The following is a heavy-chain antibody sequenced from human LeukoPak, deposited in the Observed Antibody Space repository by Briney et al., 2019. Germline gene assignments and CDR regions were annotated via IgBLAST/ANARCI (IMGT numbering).Heavy chain of an antibody. CDR3: ARGPDYDSSGYYVL. D-gene: IGHD3-22*01. J-gene: IGHJ3*01. CDR1: GGSISSTNW. V-gene: IGHV4-4*02. CDR2: IYHSGST. Sequence: SGTLSLTCAVSGGSISSTNWWSWVRQPPGKGLEWIGEIYHSGSTNYNPSLQSRVTISVDKSKNQFSLRLNSVTAADTAVYYCARGPDYDSSGYYVLWGQGTMVTVSS.